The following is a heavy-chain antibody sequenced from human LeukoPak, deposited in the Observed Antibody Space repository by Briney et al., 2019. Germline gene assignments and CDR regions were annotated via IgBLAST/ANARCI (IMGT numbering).Heavy chain of an antibody. J-gene: IGHJ6*03. CDR2: ISSSGSTI. CDR3: TAISYYYYYMDV. CDR1: GFTFSSYE. Sequence: PGGSLRLSCTASGFTFSSYEMNWVRQAPGKGLEWISYISSSGSTIYYADSVKGRFTISRDNAKNTLYLQMNSLRAEDTAVYYCTAISYYYYYMDVWGKGTTVTVSS. V-gene: IGHV3-48*03. D-gene: IGHD2-2*02.